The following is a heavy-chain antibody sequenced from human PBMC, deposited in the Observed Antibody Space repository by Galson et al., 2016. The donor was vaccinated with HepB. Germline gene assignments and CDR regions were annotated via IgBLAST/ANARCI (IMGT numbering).Heavy chain of an antibody. CDR1: GFALSSFN. CDR3: AQEVGWLRFAFGS. CDR2: ISSSRNTI. V-gene: IGHV3-48*01. J-gene: IGHJ5*01. D-gene: IGHD5-12*01. Sequence: SLRLSCAASGFALSSFNMNWVRQTPGRGLEWISYISSSRNTIDYADSVKGRFTISRDDAKNSLSLQMNDLSVGDTAIYHCAQEVGWLRFAFGSWGQGTLVTVSS.